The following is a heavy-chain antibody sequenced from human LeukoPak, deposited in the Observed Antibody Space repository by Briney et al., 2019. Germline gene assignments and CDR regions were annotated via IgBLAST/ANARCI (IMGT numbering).Heavy chain of an antibody. CDR3: ARRSQYDSSGYYSN. J-gene: IGHJ4*02. CDR1: GGSIGSSSYD. V-gene: IGHV4-39*07. CDR2: IYYSGST. D-gene: IGHD3-22*01. Sequence: PSETLSLTCTVFGGSIGSSSYDWDWIRQPPGKGLEWIGTIYYSGSTYYHPSPKSRVTISVDTSKNQFSLKLSSVTAADTAVYYCARRSQYDSSGYYSNWGQGTLVTVSS.